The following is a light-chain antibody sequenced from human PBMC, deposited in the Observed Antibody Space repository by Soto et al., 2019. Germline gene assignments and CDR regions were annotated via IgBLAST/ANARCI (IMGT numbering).Light chain of an antibody. Sequence: DIQMTQSPSSLSASVGDGVTITCRASQSIGKHLNWYQHKPGKAPKFLIYAASNLQSGVPSRFSGSGSGTDFTLTVNSLQPEDFATYYCQQGYTSAITFGQGTRLEIK. V-gene: IGKV1-39*01. CDR3: QQGYTSAIT. CDR1: QSIGKH. CDR2: AAS. J-gene: IGKJ5*01.